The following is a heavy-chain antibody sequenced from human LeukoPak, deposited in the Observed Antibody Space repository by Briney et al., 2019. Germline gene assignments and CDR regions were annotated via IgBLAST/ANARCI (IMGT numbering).Heavy chain of an antibody. CDR1: GYTFTSYD. CDR3: ARALSWTTNSYYYMDV. CDR2: MNPNSGNT. Sequence: GASVKVSCRASGYTFTSYDINWVRQATGQGLEWMGWMNPNSGNTGYAQKFQGRVTMTKNTSITTAYMELSSLRSEDTAVYYCARALSWTTNSYYYMDVWGKGTPVTVSS. V-gene: IGHV1-8*01. D-gene: IGHD3/OR15-3a*01. J-gene: IGHJ6*03.